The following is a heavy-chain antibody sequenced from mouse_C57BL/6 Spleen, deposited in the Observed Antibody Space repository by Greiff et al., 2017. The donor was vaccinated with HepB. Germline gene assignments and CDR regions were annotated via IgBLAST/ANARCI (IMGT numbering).Heavy chain of an antibody. Sequence: VQLKESGPELVKPGDSVKISCKASGYSFTGYFMNWVMQSHGKSLEWIGRINPYNGDTFYNQKFKGKATLTVDKSSSTAHMELRSLTSEDSAVYYCARQGVVADYFDYWGQGTTLTVSS. CDR1: GYSFTGYF. CDR2: INPYNGDT. D-gene: IGHD1-1*01. CDR3: ARQGVVADYFDY. V-gene: IGHV1-20*01. J-gene: IGHJ2*01.